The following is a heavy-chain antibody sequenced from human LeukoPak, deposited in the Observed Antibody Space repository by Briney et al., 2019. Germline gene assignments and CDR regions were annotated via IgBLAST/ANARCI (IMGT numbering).Heavy chain of an antibody. Sequence: PSETLSLTCTVSGGSISSYYWSWIRQPAGKGLEWIGRIYTSGSTNYNPSLKSRVTMSVDTSKNQFSLKLSSVTAADTAVYYCARDPITMIIGIFDYWGQGTLVTVSS. CDR1: GGSISSYY. CDR2: IYTSGST. D-gene: IGHD3-22*01. J-gene: IGHJ4*02. CDR3: ARDPITMIIGIFDY. V-gene: IGHV4-4*07.